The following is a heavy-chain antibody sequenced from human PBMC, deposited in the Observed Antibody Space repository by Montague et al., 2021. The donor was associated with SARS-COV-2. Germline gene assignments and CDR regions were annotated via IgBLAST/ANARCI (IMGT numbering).Heavy chain of an antibody. Sequence: SETLSLTCAVHGGSFSGYNWSWIRQPPGKGLDWIGEVNHSGGTNYNPSLQSRVTISADTSKNQFSLKLTSVTAPDTGVYYCARLREGVVPAPILGLGPFYPYYYMDVWGKGTTVTVS. CDR2: VNHSGGT. CDR3: ARLREGVVPAPILGLGPFYPYYYMDV. D-gene: IGHD2-2*01. CDR1: GGSFSGYN. J-gene: IGHJ6*03. V-gene: IGHV4-34*01.